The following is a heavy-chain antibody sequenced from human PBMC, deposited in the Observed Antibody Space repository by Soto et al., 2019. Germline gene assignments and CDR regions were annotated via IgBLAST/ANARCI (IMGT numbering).Heavy chain of an antibody. V-gene: IGHV3-30*03. CDR2: ISYGGTYK. D-gene: IGHD2-21*02. CDR3: VRDNGDLVVVTSRSGHGFDP. J-gene: IGHJ5*02. Sequence: PVGSLRLSCVASGFNFSDHGMHWVRQAPGKGLEWVAGISYGGTYKHYGDPVKGRFAISRDNSMSTMSLQMNKLRLDDSALYYCVRDNGDLVVVTSRSGHGFDPWGRGTLVTVSS. CDR1: GFNFSDHG.